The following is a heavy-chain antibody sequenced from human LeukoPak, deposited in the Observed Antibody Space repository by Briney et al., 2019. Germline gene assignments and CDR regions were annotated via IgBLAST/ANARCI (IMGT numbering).Heavy chain of an antibody. V-gene: IGHV3-9*01. CDR3: AKDAYSSGWSYYFDY. Sequence: GGSLRLSCAASGFTFDDYAMHWVRQAPGKGLEWVSGISWNSGSIGYADSVKGRFTISRDNAKNPLYLQMNSLRAEDTALYYCAKDAYSSGWSYYFDYWGRGTLVTVSS. CDR2: ISWNSGSI. D-gene: IGHD6-19*01. J-gene: IGHJ4*02. CDR1: GFTFDDYA.